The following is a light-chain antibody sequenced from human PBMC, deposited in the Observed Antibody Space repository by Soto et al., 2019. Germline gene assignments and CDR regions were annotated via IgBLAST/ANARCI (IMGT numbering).Light chain of an antibody. J-gene: IGLJ2*01. CDR1: SSDVGSYNL. V-gene: IGLV2-23*01. CDR2: EGS. Sequence: QSALTQPASASGSPGQSITISCTGTSSDVGSYNLVSWYQQHPGKAPKLMIYEGSKRPSGVSNRFSGSKSGNTASLTISGLQAEDEADYYCCSYAGSYVVFGGGTKLTVL. CDR3: CSYAGSYVV.